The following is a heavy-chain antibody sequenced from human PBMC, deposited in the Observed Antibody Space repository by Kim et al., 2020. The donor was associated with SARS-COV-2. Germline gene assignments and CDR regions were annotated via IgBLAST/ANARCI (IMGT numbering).Heavy chain of an antibody. CDR2: IYYSGST. J-gene: IGHJ4*02. D-gene: IGHD6-19*01. CDR3: ARLAYSSGWPYYFDY. Sequence: SETLSLTCTVSGGSISSSSYYWGWIRQPPGKGLEWIGSIYYSGSTYYNPSLKSRVTISVDTSKNQFSLKLSSVTAADTAVYYCARLAYSSGWPYYFDYWGQGTLVTVSS. CDR1: GGSISSSSYY. V-gene: IGHV4-39*01.